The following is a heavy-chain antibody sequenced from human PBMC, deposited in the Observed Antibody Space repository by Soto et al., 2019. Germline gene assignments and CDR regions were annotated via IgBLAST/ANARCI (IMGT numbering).Heavy chain of an antibody. CDR2: IYWDDDK. Sequence: QITLKESGPTLVKPTQTLTLTCTFSGFSLSTTGVGVGWIRQPPGKALEWLAIIYWDDDKRYSPSLKSRLTITKDTSNNQVVLTMTNMDPVDTATYDCARESRRFFDCWGQGTLVTVSS. J-gene: IGHJ4*02. V-gene: IGHV2-5*02. CDR3: ARESRRFFDC. D-gene: IGHD2-2*01. CDR1: GFSLSTTGVG.